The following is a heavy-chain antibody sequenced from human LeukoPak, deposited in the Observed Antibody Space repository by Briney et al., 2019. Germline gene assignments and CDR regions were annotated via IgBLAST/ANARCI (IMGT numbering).Heavy chain of an antibody. V-gene: IGHV3-23*01. CDR3: AKDRVRDYDPVRFDY. CDR2: ISWNSGSI. J-gene: IGHJ4*02. D-gene: IGHD3-22*01. Sequence: GGSLRLSCAVSGFTFEDYAMHWVRQAPGKGLDWVAAISWNSGSINYADSVKGRFTISRDNSKNTLYLQMNSLRAEDTAVYYCAKDRVRDYDPVRFDYWGQGTLVTVSS. CDR1: GFTFEDYA.